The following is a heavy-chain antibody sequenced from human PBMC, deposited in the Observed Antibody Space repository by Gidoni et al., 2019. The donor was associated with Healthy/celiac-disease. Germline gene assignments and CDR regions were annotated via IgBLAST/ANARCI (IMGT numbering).Heavy chain of an antibody. J-gene: IGHJ4*02. CDR1: GFTFDDYP. CDR2: SSWDGGNT. Sequence: EVQRVESGGVVVHPGRSLRLSCAAYGFTFDDYPMHWVRRAQGKCLEWVALSSWDGGNTYYADYVKGRFTISRNNSKNYLYLQRNSLRTEDTALYYCAKDNKRIQLWLPGYWGQGTLVTVSS. CDR3: AKDNKRIQLWLPGY. V-gene: IGHV3-43*01. D-gene: IGHD5-18*01.